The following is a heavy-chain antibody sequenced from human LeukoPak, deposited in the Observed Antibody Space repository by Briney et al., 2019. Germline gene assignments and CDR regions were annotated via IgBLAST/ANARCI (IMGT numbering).Heavy chain of an antibody. J-gene: IGHJ4*02. CDR1: GFTFTNCA. V-gene: IGHV3-23*01. CDR2: ISGSGGST. D-gene: IGHD5-18*01. CDR3: AKDFLRSSGWLQPIDY. Sequence: PGGSLRLSCAASGFTFTNCAMSWVRQAPGKGLEWVSAISGSGGSTYYADSVKGRFTISRDNSKNTLYLQMNSLRAEDTAVYYCAKDFLRSSGWLQPIDYWGQGTLVTVSS.